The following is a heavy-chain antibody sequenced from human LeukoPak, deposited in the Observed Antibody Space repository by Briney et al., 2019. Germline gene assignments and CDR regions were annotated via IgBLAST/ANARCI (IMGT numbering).Heavy chain of an antibody. CDR3: ARDGGQESSYYYDSSGPHDAFDI. J-gene: IGHJ3*02. Sequence: ASVKVSCKASGGTFSSYALSWVRQAPGQGLEWMGRIIPILGIANYAQTFQGRVTITADKSPSTAYMELSSLRSVDTDVYYWARDGGQESSYYYDSSGPHDAFDIWGQGTMVTVSS. CDR2: IIPILGIA. D-gene: IGHD3-22*01. V-gene: IGHV1-69*04. CDR1: GGTFSSYA.